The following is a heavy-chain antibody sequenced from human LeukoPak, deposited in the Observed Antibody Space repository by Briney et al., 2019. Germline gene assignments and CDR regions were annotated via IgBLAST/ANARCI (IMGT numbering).Heavy chain of an antibody. CDR2: IYYSGST. J-gene: IGHJ6*02. CDR3: AREGYDFWSGYPTTAYGMDV. Sequence: SETLSLTCTVSGGSISSYYWSWIRQPPGKGLEWIGYIYYSGSTNYNPSPKSRVTISVDTSKNQFSLKLSTVTAADTAVYYCAREGYDFWSGYPTTAYGMDVWGQGTTVTVSS. V-gene: IGHV4-59*01. D-gene: IGHD3-3*01. CDR1: GGSISSYY.